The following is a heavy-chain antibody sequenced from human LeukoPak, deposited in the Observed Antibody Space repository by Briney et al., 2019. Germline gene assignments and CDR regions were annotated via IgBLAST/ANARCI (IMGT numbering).Heavy chain of an antibody. V-gene: IGHV4-59*01. Sequence: PSETLSLTCTVSGGSISSYYWSWIRQPPGKGLEWIGYICYSGSTNYNPSLKSRVTISVDTSKNQFSLKLSSVTAADTAVYYCARRITMVRGVIWDYWGQGTLVTVSS. CDR2: ICYSGST. D-gene: IGHD3-10*01. J-gene: IGHJ4*02. CDR3: ARRITMVRGVIWDY. CDR1: GGSISSYY.